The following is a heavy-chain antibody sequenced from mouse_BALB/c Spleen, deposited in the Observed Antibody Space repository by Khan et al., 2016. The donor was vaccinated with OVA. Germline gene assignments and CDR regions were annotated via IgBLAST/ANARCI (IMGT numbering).Heavy chain of an antibody. CDR3: ARRGLRWDFDY. V-gene: IGHV1-7*01. D-gene: IGHD1-1*01. CDR2: INPSTVYT. CDR1: GYTFINYW. Sequence: QVQLQQSGAELAKPGASVKMSCKASGYTFINYWILWVKQRPGQGLEWIGYINPSTVYTEYNQNFKDKATLTADKSSRTAYMQLSSLTSEDSAVYYCARRGLRWDFDYWGQGTPLTVSS. J-gene: IGHJ2*01.